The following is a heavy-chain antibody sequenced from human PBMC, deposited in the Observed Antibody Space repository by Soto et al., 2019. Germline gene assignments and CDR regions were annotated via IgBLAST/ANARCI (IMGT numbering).Heavy chain of an antibody. Sequence: QVQLVQSGAEVKKPGASVKVSCKASGYTFTGYYMHWVRQAPGQGLEWMGWINPNSGGTNYAQKLQGRVTMTRDTSISTAYMELSRLRSDDTAVYYCAREGVVVPAAIRYFYNWFDPWGQGTLVTVSS. CDR3: AREGVVVPAAIRYFYNWFDP. D-gene: IGHD2-2*01. J-gene: IGHJ5*02. CDR2: INPNSGGT. CDR1: GYTFTGYY. V-gene: IGHV1-2*02.